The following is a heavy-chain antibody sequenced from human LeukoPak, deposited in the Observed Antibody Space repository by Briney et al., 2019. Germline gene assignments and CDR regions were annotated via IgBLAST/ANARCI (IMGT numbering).Heavy chain of an antibody. CDR3: ARGGIQVSGIDEFDY. D-gene: IGHD6-19*01. CDR2: IGIRGDT. Sequence: GALRLSCVASGFNFIDYDMHWVRPVIGKGLEWVSAIGIRGDTHYSGSVKGRFTISRENAESSLYLQMNSLRAEDTAVYYCARGGIQVSGIDEFDYWGQGTLVTVSS. CDR1: GFNFIDYD. J-gene: IGHJ4*02. V-gene: IGHV3-13*01.